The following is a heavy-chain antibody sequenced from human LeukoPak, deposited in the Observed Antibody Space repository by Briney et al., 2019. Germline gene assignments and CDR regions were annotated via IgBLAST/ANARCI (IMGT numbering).Heavy chain of an antibody. V-gene: IGHV3-23*01. CDR2: ISGIGGST. CDR1: GFTFSNYA. Sequence: GGSLRLSCAASGFTFSNYAMSWVRQAPGKGLEWLSAISGIGGSTYYADSVTGRFTIYRDNSNNTLDLQMNSLRADDTAVYYCTKAARIAGPSYYYYGMDVWGKGTTVTVST. J-gene: IGHJ6*04. CDR3: TKAARIAGPSYYYYGMDV. D-gene: IGHD6-13*01.